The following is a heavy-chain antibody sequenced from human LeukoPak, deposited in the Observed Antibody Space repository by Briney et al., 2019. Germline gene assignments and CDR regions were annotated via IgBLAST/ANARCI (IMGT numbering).Heavy chain of an antibody. CDR1: GYTFTTSG. CDR2: ISANNGDT. D-gene: IGHD5-18*01. CDR3: ARGCGYSSYCPGSY. Sequence: ASVKVSCKASGYTFTTSGISWVRQAPGQGLEWMGWISANNGDTNYAQKFQGRVTMTTDPSTTTAYMELRSLRSDDTAVYYCARGCGYSSYCPGSYWGQGTLVTVSS. V-gene: IGHV1-18*01. J-gene: IGHJ4*02.